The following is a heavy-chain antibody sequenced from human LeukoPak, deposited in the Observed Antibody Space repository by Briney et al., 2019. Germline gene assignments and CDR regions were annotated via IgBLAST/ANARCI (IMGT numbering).Heavy chain of an antibody. Sequence: GGSLRLSCAASGFTFSSYWMHWVRQAPGKGLVWVSRINSDGSSTSYADSVKGRFTISRDNAKNSLSLQMNSLRAEDTAVYYCARDTLIGVLTGPRFDYWGQGTLVTFSS. J-gene: IGHJ4*02. V-gene: IGHV3-74*01. CDR1: GFTFSSYW. CDR3: ARDTLIGVLTGPRFDY. CDR2: INSDGSST. D-gene: IGHD3-9*01.